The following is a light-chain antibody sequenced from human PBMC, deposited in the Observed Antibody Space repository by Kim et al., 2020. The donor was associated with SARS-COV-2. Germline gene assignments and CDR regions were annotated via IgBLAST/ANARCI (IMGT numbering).Light chain of an antibody. CDR1: QSVNSN. Sequence: VSPGERATRSCRASQSVNSNLAWYHQKLGQAPRLLIYGASTRATGIPARFSGSGSGTEFTLTITSLQSEDFAVYYCQQYDKWPLTFGQGTKVDIK. V-gene: IGKV3-15*01. CDR3: QQYDKWPLT. CDR2: GAS. J-gene: IGKJ1*01.